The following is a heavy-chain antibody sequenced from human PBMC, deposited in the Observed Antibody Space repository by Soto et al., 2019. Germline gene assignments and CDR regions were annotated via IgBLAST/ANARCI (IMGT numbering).Heavy chain of an antibody. Sequence: QVQLQESGPGLVKPSETLSLTCTVSGGSMSSYFWSWIRQSPGKGLEWIGYMYYSGSTNYNPSLKSRVTIPVDTSKNQFSLKLSSVTAADTAVYYCARGKVRLGSCDAFDIWGQGTMVTVSS. CDR1: GGSMSSYF. D-gene: IGHD3-16*01. J-gene: IGHJ3*02. V-gene: IGHV4-59*01. CDR2: MYYSGST. CDR3: ARGKVRLGSCDAFDI.